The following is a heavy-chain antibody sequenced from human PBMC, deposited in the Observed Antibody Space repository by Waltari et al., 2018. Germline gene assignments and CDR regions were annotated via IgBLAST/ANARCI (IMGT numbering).Heavy chain of an antibody. D-gene: IGHD1-26*01. Sequence: QLQLQESGPGLVKPSETLSLTCTVSGGSISSSSYYWGWIRQPPGKGLEWIGSIYYSGSTYYNPSRKSRVTISVDTSKNQFSLKLSSVTAADTAVYYCARRIVGATPFDYWGQGTLVTVSS. CDR3: ARRIVGATPFDY. CDR2: IYYSGST. CDR1: GGSISSSSYY. V-gene: IGHV4-39*07. J-gene: IGHJ4*02.